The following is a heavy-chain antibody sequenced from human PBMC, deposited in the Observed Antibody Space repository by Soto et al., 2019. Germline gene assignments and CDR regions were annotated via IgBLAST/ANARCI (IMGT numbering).Heavy chain of an antibody. CDR2: IYATGTT. CDR1: GSSISGFY. D-gene: IGHD1-1*01. Sequence: PSETLSLTCTVSGSSISGFYWSWIRKSAGKGLEWIGRIYATGTTDYNPSLKSRVMMSVDTSKKQFSLKLRSVTAADTAVYYCVRDGTKTLRDWFDPWGQGISVTVSS. CDR3: VRDGTKTLRDWFDP. V-gene: IGHV4-4*07. J-gene: IGHJ5*02.